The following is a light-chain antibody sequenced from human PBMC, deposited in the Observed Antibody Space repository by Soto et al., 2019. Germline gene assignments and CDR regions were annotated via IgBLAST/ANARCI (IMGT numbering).Light chain of an antibody. CDR1: ENISNS. CDR2: AAS. Sequence: DIQMTTSPSSVSAYVGDRVTINCLASENISNSLNWYQQKPGRAPKLLIYAASRLQSGVPSRFSGSGSGTDIILTISSLQPEDFATYYSQQGYSIPRDFCQGTLLEVK. V-gene: IGKV1-39*01. CDR3: QQGYSIPRD. J-gene: IGKJ5*01.